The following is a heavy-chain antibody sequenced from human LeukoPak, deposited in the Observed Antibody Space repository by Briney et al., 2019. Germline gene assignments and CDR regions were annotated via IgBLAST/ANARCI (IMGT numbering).Heavy chain of an antibody. CDR3: ARARIAAANPTGYFDY. J-gene: IGHJ4*02. V-gene: IGHV4-59*01. CDR2: IFYSGST. Sequence: SETLSLTCTVSGGSISSYNWSWFRQPPGKGLEWIAYIFYSGSTNYNPSLKSRVTISVDTSKNQFSLKLSSVTAADTAVYYCARARIAAANPTGYFDYWGQGTLVTVSS. D-gene: IGHD6-13*01. CDR1: GGSISSYN.